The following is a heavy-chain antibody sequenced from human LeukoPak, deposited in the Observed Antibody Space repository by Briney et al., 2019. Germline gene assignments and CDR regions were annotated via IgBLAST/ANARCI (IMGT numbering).Heavy chain of an antibody. Sequence: SETLSLTCTVSGGSISSYYWSWIRQPAGKGLEWIGRIYTSGSTNYNPSLKSRVTMSVDTSKNQSSLKLSSVTAADTAVYYCARASDYGDYEGFFDYWGQGTLVTVSS. CDR2: IYTSGST. V-gene: IGHV4-4*07. D-gene: IGHD4-17*01. CDR3: ARASDYGDYEGFFDY. CDR1: GGSISSYY. J-gene: IGHJ4*02.